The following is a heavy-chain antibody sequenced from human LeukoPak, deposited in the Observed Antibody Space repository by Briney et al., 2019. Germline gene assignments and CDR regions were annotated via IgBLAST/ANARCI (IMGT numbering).Heavy chain of an antibody. V-gene: IGHV4-4*07. CDR2: TYTSGST. D-gene: IGHD1-26*01. Sequence: SETLSLTCTVSGDSLSSYYWSWIRQPAGKGLEWIGRTYTSGSTNYNPSLKSRVTMSVDTSKNQLSLKLSSVTAADTAVYYCARHNSGSPYSAFDIWGQGTMVTASS. CDR1: GDSLSSYY. J-gene: IGHJ3*02. CDR3: ARHNSGSPYSAFDI.